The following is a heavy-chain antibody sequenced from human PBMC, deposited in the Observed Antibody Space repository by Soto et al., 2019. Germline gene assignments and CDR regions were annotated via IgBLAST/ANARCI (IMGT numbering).Heavy chain of an antibody. CDR1: GYTFTNYG. V-gene: IGHV1-18*01. D-gene: IGHD3-10*01. J-gene: IGHJ5*02. CDR2: LNVYNGNT. CDR3: ARGVGSGSYYNQYNWFDP. Sequence: QVQLVQSGGEVKKPGASVKVSCKASGYTFTNYGISWVRQATGQGLEWMVWLNVYNGNTKYAQKVQGRVTMTTDTSTSTADMELRSLRSDDTAVYYCARGVGSGSYYNQYNWFDPWGQGTLVTVSS.